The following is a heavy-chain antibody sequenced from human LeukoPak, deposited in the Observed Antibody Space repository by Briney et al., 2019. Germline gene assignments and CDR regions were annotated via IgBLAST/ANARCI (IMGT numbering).Heavy chain of an antibody. CDR2: SSATCGNT. D-gene: IGHD4-11*01. J-gene: IGHJ4*02. Sequence: PGGSLRLSCAASGLTFSDYAMSSVRQAPGNGLEWVSGSSATCGNTYSADSVKGRFTLSRDNSKSTPYLQMDSLRAEDTAIYYCAKGRAYSDSSFDFWGQGTLVTVSS. CDR1: GLTFSDYA. CDR3: AKGRAYSDSSFDF. V-gene: IGHV3-23*01.